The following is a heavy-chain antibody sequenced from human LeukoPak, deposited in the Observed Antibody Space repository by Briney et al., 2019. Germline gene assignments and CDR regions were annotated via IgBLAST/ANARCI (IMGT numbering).Heavy chain of an antibody. V-gene: IGHV1-18*01. CDR1: GYTFTSYG. Sequence: GASVKVSCKASGYTFTSYGISWVRQAPGQGLEWMGWISAHNGNTNYAQKFQGRVTMTRDTSISTAYMELSRLRSDDTAVYYCARTRVTTVTTIDYWGQGTLVTVSS. J-gene: IGHJ4*02. CDR3: ARTRVTTVTTIDY. CDR2: ISAHNGNT. D-gene: IGHD4-17*01.